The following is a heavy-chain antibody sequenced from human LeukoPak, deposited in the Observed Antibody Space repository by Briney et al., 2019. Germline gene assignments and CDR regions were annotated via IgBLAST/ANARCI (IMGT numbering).Heavy chain of an antibody. CDR1: GFTFSGYE. J-gene: IGHJ4*02. Sequence: GGSLRLSCAASGFTFSGYEMNWVRQAPGKGLEWVSYISSSGSTIYYADSVKGRFTISRDNAKNSLYLQMNSLRAEDTAVYYCAREGGGWYYFDYWGQGTLVTVSS. CDR3: AREGGGWYYFDY. V-gene: IGHV3-48*03. D-gene: IGHD6-19*01. CDR2: ISSSGSTI.